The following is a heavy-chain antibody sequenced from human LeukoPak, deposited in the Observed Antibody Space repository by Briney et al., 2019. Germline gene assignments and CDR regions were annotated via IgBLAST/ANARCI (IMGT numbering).Heavy chain of an antibody. CDR1: GFTVSSNY. V-gene: IGHV3-66*02. CDR3: ARDAGDYYYFDY. CDR2: IYSGGST. D-gene: IGHD4-17*01. J-gene: IGHJ4*02. Sequence: GGSLRLSCAASGFTVSSNYMSWVRQAPGKGLEWVSVIYSGGSTYYADSVKGRFTIPRDNSKNTLYLQMNSLRAEDTAVYYCARDAGDYYYFDYWGQGTLVTVSS.